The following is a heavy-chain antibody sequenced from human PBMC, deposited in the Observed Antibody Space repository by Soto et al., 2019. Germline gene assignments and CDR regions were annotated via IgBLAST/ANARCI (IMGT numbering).Heavy chain of an antibody. CDR3: ATYSRYFEWILFYY. V-gene: IGHV1-24*01. CDR1: GYTLTELS. Sequence: GASVKVSCKVSGYTLTELSMHWVRQAPGKGLEWMGGFDPEDGETIYAQKFQGRVTMTEDTSTDTAYMELSSLRSEDTAVYYCATYSRYFEWILFYYWGQGTLVTVSS. CDR2: FDPEDGET. J-gene: IGHJ4*02. D-gene: IGHD3-9*01.